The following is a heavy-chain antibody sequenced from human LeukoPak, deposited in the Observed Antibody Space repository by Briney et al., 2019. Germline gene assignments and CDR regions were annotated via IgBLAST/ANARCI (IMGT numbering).Heavy chain of an antibody. CDR1: GFTFSSYA. J-gene: IGHJ4*02. D-gene: IGHD6-19*01. CDR3: ARRIVAGKGFES. V-gene: IGHV3-23*01. CDR2: ISDSGGHT. Sequence: GGSLRLSCAASGFTFSSYAMTWVRQAPGKGLEWVSIISDSGGHTYYADSVKGRFTISRDNSKNTLYLQVNSLRAEDTAVYHCARRIVAGKGFESWGQGTLVTVSS.